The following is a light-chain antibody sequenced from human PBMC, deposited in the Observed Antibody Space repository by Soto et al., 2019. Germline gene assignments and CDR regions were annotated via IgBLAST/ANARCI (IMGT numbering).Light chain of an antibody. CDR3: LQATHWPHT. Sequence: DLLMTPSPDSLSVSLDERATSNCKSSQSVLYSSNNKNYLAWYQQKPGQPPKLLIYWASTRDSGVPDRFSGSGSVTDFTLKISRVEAEDVGVYYCLQATHWPHTLGQGTKVDIK. CDR2: WAS. J-gene: IGKJ2*01. CDR1: QSVLYSSNNKNY. V-gene: IGKV4-1*01.